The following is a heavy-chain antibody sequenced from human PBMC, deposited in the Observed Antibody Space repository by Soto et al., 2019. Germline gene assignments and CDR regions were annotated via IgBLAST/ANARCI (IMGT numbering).Heavy chain of an antibody. D-gene: IGHD6-13*01. CDR3: VTVPWKAAAS. J-gene: IGHJ5*02. V-gene: IGHV3-7*01. Sequence: GGSLRLSCAASGFTFSSNWMNWVRQAPGKGLEWVATIKPDGSEQDYVESVKGRFTISRDNARNSLYLQMNSLRAEDTAVYYCVTVPWKAAASWGQGTMVTVSS. CDR2: IKPDGSEQ. CDR1: GFTFSSNW.